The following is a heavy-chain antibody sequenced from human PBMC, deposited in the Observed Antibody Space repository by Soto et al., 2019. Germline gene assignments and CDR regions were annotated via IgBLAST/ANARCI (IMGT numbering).Heavy chain of an antibody. CDR1: GGTFSSYA. J-gene: IGHJ5*02. Sequence: QVQLVQSGAEVKKPGSSVKVSCKASGGTFSSYAISWVRQAPGQGLEWMGGIIPIFGTANYAQKFQGRVTITADESTSTAYMELSSLRSEDTAVYYCAESIFEDIVVVVAATAGGFDPWGQGTLVTVSS. D-gene: IGHD2-15*01. V-gene: IGHV1-69*01. CDR3: AESIFEDIVVVVAATAGGFDP. CDR2: IIPIFGTA.